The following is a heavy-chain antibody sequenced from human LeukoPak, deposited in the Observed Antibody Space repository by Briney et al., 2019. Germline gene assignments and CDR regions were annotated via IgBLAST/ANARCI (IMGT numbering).Heavy chain of an antibody. CDR3: AKATGNYYYYYGMDV. D-gene: IGHD1-14*01. CDR2: ISWNSGSI. Sequence: GRSLRLSCAASGFTFDDYAMHWVRQAPGKGLEWVSGISWNSGSIGYADSVKGRFTISRDNAKNSLYLQMNSLRAEDTALYYCAKATGNYYYYYGMDVWGQGTTVTVSS. CDR1: GFTFDDYA. J-gene: IGHJ6*02. V-gene: IGHV3-9*01.